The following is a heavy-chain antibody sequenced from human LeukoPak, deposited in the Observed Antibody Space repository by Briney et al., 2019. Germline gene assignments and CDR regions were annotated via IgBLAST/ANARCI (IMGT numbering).Heavy chain of an antibody. CDR2: IYTSGST. J-gene: IGHJ4*02. Sequence: SETLSLTCTVSGGSIGSYYWSWIRQPAGKGLEWIGRIYTSGSTNYNPSLKSRVTMSVDTSKNQFSLKLSSVTAADTAVYYCARELWFGEATLDYWGQGTLVTVSS. CDR3: ARELWFGEATLDY. CDR1: GGSIGSYY. D-gene: IGHD3-10*01. V-gene: IGHV4-4*07.